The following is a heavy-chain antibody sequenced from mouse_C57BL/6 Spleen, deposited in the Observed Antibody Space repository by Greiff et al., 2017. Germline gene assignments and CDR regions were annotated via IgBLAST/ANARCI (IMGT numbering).Heavy chain of an antibody. J-gene: IGHJ4*01. CDR2: ISDGGSST. V-gene: IGHV5-4*01. CDR3: ARGGIESDYEGDAMDY. CDR1: GFTFSSYT. D-gene: IGHD2-4*01. Sequence: DVHLVESGGGLVKPGGSLKLSCAASGFTFSSYTMSWVRQTPEKRLEWVATISDGGSSTYYPDNVKVRFTISIDNSKNTLYLQIGQLKSEDTAMYYCARGGIESDYEGDAMDYWGQGTSVTVSS.